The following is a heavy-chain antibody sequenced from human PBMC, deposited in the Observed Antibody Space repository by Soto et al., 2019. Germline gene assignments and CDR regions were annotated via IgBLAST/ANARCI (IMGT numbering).Heavy chain of an antibody. V-gene: IGHV1-8*01. D-gene: IGHD6-19*01. CDR1: GYTFTSFG. J-gene: IGHJ6*03. CDR2: MNPNSGNT. CDR3: AREGSGWYLSYYYYYYMDV. Sequence: GASWTVSGRASGYTFTSFGIICVRQAPGQGLEWMGWMNPNSGNTGYAQKFQGRVTMTRNTSISTAYMELSSLRSEDTAVYYCAREGSGWYLSYYYYYYMDVWGKGTTVTVSS.